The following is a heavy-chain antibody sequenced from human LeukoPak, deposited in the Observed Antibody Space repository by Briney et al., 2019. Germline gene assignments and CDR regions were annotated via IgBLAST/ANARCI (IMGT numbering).Heavy chain of an antibody. CDR1: GFTFDDYA. CDR2: ISWNSGSI. CDR3: ASIGLGDDY. J-gene: IGHJ4*02. V-gene: IGHV3-9*01. Sequence: TGGSLRLSCAASGFTFDDYAMHWVRQAPGKGLEWVSGISWNSGSIGYADSVKGRFTISRDNAKNSLYLQMNSLRAEDTALYYCASIGLGDDYWGQGTLVTVSS. D-gene: IGHD2-21*01.